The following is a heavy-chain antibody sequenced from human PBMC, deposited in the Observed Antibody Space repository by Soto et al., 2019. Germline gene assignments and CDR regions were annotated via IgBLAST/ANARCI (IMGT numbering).Heavy chain of an antibody. J-gene: IGHJ4*02. CDR2: INPYNGNT. D-gene: IGHD3-16*01. CDR3: ARDWFGIDY. V-gene: IGHV1-18*01. CDR1: GYTFTSYG. Sequence: QVQLVQSGAEVKKPGSSVKVSCKASGYTFTSYGISWVRQAPGQGLEWMGWINPYNGNTNYAQKAQGRVTMTTDTSPHTAYMELRSLKSDDTAMYYSARDWFGIDYWRQGTLVTVSS.